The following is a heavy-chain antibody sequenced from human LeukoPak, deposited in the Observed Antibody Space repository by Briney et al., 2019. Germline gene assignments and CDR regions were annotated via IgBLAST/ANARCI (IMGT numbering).Heavy chain of an antibody. J-gene: IGHJ5*02. CDR1: GFTLSSYW. CDR2: IKQDGSEK. D-gene: IGHD4-17*01. CDR3: ARAPGEGWFDP. Sequence: GGSLRLSCAASGFTLSSYWMSWVRQAPGKGLEWVASIKQDGSEKYYVDSVKGRFTISRDNAKNSLYLQMNSLRAEDTALCYCARAPGEGWFDPWGQETLVTVSS. V-gene: IGHV3-7*01.